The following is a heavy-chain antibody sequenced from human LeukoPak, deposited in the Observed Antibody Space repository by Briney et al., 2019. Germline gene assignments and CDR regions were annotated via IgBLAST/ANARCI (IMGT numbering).Heavy chain of an antibody. D-gene: IGHD1-26*01. CDR1: GFTFSSYW. J-gene: IGHJ4*02. Sequence: GGSLRLSCAASGFTFSSYWMYWVRQAPGKGLVWVSRINTDGSSTSYADSVKGRFSISRDNAKNTLDLQMNSLRADDTAVYYCARQTGATTTGGYYFYHWGQGTLVTVSS. V-gene: IGHV3-74*01. CDR2: INTDGSST. CDR3: ARQTGATTTGGYYFYH.